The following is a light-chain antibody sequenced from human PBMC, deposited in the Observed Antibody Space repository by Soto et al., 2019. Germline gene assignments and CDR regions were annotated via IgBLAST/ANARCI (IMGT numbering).Light chain of an antibody. CDR3: QQYGSSPPRT. CDR1: QSVRSNS. V-gene: IGKV3-20*01. CDR2: GAS. Sequence: EIVLTQSPGTVSLSPGERATLSCRASQSVRSNSLAWYQQKPGQAPRLLIYGASSRATGIPDRFSGSGSGTDFTLTISRLEPEDFAVYYCQQYGSSPPRTFGQGTKVDIK. J-gene: IGKJ1*01.